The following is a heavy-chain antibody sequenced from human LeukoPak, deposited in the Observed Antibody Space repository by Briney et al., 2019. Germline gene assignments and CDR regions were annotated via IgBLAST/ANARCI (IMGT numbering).Heavy chain of an antibody. V-gene: IGHV3-30*02. CDR1: GFTFSSYG. CDR3: AKEYSGSFSPFPSYFDY. D-gene: IGHD1-26*01. J-gene: IGHJ4*02. CDR2: IRYDGSNK. Sequence: GGSLRLSCAASGFTFSSYGMHWVRQAPGKGLEWVAFIRYDGSNKYYADSVKGRFTISRDNSKNKLYLQMNSLRAEDTAVYYCAKEYSGSFSPFPSYFDYWGQGTLVTVSS.